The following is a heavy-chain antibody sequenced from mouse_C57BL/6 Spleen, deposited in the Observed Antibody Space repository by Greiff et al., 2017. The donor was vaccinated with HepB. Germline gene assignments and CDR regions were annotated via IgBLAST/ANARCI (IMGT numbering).Heavy chain of an antibody. CDR3: ARHDGMDY. J-gene: IGHJ4*01. CDR2: ISNGGGST. CDR1: GFTFSDYY. Sequence: EVMLVESGGGLVQPGGSLKLSCAASGFTFSDYYMYWVRQTPEKRLEWVAYISNGGGSTYYPDTVKGRFTISRDNAKNTLYLQMSRLKSEDTAMYYCARHDGMDYWGQGTSVTVSS. V-gene: IGHV5-12*01.